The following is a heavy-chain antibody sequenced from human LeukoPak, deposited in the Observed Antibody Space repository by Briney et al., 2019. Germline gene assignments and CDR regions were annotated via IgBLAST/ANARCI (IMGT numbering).Heavy chain of an antibody. CDR2: IYYSGST. V-gene: IGHV4-59*01. CDR3: ALVWSEYDSSGYQYYFDY. CDR1: GGSISSYY. J-gene: IGHJ4*02. D-gene: IGHD3-22*01. Sequence: PSETLSLTCTVSGGSISSYYWSWIRQPPGKGLEWIGYIYYSGSTNYNPSLKSRVTISVDTSKNQFSLKLSSVTAADTAVYYCALVWSEYDSSGYQYYFDYWGQGTLVAVSS.